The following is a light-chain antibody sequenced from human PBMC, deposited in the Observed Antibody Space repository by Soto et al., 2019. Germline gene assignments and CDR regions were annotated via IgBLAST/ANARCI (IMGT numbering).Light chain of an antibody. CDR2: DAS. J-gene: IGKJ1*01. Sequence: EIVLTQSPATLSLSPGERATLSCRASQSVSSYLAWYQQKTGQAPRLLIYDASNMATGIPARFSGSGSGTDFTLTISSLEPEDFAVYYCQQRSNWPPTWTFGQGTKVEIK. V-gene: IGKV3-11*01. CDR3: QQRSNWPPTWT. CDR1: QSVSSY.